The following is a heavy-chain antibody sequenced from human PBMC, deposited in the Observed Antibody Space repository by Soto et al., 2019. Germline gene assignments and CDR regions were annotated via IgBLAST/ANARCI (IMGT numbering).Heavy chain of an antibody. V-gene: IGHV4-30-2*02. J-gene: IGHJ4*02. Sequence: TLSLTCAVSGGSISSGGYSWSWIRQPPGKGLEWIGYMYHSGSTYYNPSLKSRVTISIDRSKNQFSLKLSSVTAADTAVYYCARSGFYWLSLTPYHHFYDWGQGSLVPVSS. CDR3: ARSGFYWLSLTPYHHFYD. CDR1: GGSISSGGYS. D-gene: IGHD3-9*01. CDR2: MYHSGST.